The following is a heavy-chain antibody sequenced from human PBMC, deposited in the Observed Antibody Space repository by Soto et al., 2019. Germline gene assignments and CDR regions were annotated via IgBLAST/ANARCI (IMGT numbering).Heavy chain of an antibody. CDR2: ISAYNGNT. J-gene: IGHJ5*02. V-gene: IGHV1-18*01. CDR1: GYTFTSYG. D-gene: IGHD3-10*01. CDR3: ARDFRITQLPSAFDP. Sequence: GASVKVSCKASGYTFTSYGISWVRQAPGQGLEWMGWISAYNGNTNYAQKLQGRVTMTTDTSTSTAYMELRSLRSDDTAVYYCARDFRITQLPSAFDPWGQGTLVTVSS.